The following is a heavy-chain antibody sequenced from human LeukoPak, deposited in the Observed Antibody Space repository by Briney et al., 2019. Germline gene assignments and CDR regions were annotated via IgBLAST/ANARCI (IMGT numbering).Heavy chain of an antibody. D-gene: IGHD3-10*01. J-gene: IGHJ3*02. CDR3: ARAPYYYGSGSYAFDI. V-gene: IGHV4-59*01. Sequence: PSETPSLTCTVSGGSISSYYWSWIRQPPGKGLEWIGYIYYSGSTNYNPSLKSRVTISVDTSKNQFSLKLSSVTAADTAVYYCARAPYYYGSGSYAFDIWGQGTMVTVSS. CDR2: IYYSGST. CDR1: GGSISSYY.